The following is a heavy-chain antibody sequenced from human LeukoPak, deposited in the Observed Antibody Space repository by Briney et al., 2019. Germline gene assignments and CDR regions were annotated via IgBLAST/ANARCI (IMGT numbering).Heavy chain of an antibody. CDR2: ISGSGGST. CDR3: AKTRSHCGGDCYSRGYFDH. Sequence: GGSLRLSCAASGFTFSSYAMSWVRQAPGKGLEWVSAISGSGGSTYYADSVKGRFTISRDNSKNTLYLQMNSLRAEDTAVYYCAKTRSHCGGDCYSRGYFDHWGQGTLVTVSS. D-gene: IGHD2-21*02. J-gene: IGHJ4*02. V-gene: IGHV3-23*01. CDR1: GFTFSSYA.